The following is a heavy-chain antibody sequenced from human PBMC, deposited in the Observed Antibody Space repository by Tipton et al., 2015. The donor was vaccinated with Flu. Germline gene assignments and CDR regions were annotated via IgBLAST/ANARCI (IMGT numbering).Heavy chain of an antibody. CDR1: GITVSSNY. Sequence: SLRLSCAASGITVSSNYMSWVRQAPGKGLEWVAVIWYDGSNKYYADSVKGRFTISRDNSKNTLYLQMNSLRAEDTAVYYCAKDRCSSTSCWDDAFDIWGQGTMVTVSS. D-gene: IGHD2-2*01. CDR3: AKDRCSSTSCWDDAFDI. V-gene: IGHV3-33*06. CDR2: IWYDGSNK. J-gene: IGHJ3*02.